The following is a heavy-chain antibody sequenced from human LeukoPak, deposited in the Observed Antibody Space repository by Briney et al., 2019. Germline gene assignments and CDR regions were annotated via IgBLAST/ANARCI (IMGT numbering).Heavy chain of an antibody. D-gene: IGHD3-22*01. Sequence: SETLSLTCAVYGGSFSGYYWSWIRQPPGKGLEWIGEINHSGSTNYNPSLKSRVTISVDTSKNQFSLKPSSVTDADTAVYYCARGYYYDNSGYPDALDIWGQGTMVTVSS. J-gene: IGHJ3*02. V-gene: IGHV4-34*01. CDR3: ARGYYYDNSGYPDALDI. CDR1: GGSFSGYY. CDR2: INHSGST.